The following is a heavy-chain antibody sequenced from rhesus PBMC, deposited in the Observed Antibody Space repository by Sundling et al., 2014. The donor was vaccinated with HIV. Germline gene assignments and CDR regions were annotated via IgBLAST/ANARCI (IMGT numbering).Heavy chain of an antibody. Sequence: QVYLQESGPGVVRPWETLSLTCAVSGGSIRDSYRWTWVRQPPGKGLEWVGRISGRGGNTDYNPSLKSRVTISTDTSKNQFSLKLSSVTAADTAVYYCARGSYYSHSDYTQGGYFEFWGQGALVTVSS. CDR3: ARGSYYSHSDYTQGGYFEF. V-gene: IGHV4-92*01. CDR1: GGSIRDSYR. J-gene: IGHJ1*01. D-gene: IGHD3-28*01. CDR2: ISGRGGNT.